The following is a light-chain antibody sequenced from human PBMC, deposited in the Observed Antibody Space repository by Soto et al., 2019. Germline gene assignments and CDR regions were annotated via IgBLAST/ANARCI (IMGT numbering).Light chain of an antibody. CDR2: NNS. CDR3: ATWDDSLNLLYV. V-gene: IGLV1-44*01. Sequence: QSVLTQPPSASGTPGQRVTISCSGSSYNIGSNTVNWYQQIPGTAPKLLIYNNSQRPSGVPDRFSGSKSGTSASLAISGLQSEDQAEYYCATWDDSLNLLYVFGTGSKVTVL. J-gene: IGLJ1*01. CDR1: SYNIGSNT.